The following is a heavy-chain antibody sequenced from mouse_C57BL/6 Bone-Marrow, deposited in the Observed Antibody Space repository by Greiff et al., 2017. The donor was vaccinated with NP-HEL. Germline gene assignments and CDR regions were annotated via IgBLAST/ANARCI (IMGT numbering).Heavy chain of an antibody. J-gene: IGHJ3*01. CDR2: ISAGGSYT. CDR3: ARGKLRLRWFAY. CDR1: GFTFSSYA. Sequence: EVKVVESGGGLVKPGGSLKLSCAASGFTFSSYAMSWVRQTPEQRLEWVATISAGGSYTYYPDNVKGRFTISRDNAKNNLYLQMSHLKSEDTAMYYCARGKLRLRWFAYWGQGTLVTVSA. V-gene: IGHV5-4*03. D-gene: IGHD3-2*02.